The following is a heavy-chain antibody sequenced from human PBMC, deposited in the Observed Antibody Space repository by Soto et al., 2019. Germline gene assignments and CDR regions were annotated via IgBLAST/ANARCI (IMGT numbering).Heavy chain of an antibody. CDR1: GYTFTTSG. D-gene: IGHD1-26*01. Sequence: QVQLVQSGPEVKKPGASVKVSCEASGYTFTTSGISWVRQAPGQGLEWMGWISTYNGDTNSAQKFQGRVTMTADTSTGTAYMELMSLKSDDTAVYYCARQGSWPYYYYGLDVWSQGTTVTVSS. J-gene: IGHJ6*02. CDR2: ISTYNGDT. CDR3: ARQGSWPYYYYGLDV. V-gene: IGHV1-18*01.